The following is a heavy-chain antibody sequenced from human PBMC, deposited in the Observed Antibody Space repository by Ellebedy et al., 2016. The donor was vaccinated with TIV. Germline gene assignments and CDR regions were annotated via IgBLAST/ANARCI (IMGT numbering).Heavy chain of an antibody. CDR2: MSGSGHRT. CDR1: GFTFSSYA. J-gene: IGHJ4*02. D-gene: IGHD7-27*01. CDR3: AKDPSDYWGCFDY. V-gene: IGHV3-23*01. Sequence: PGGSLRLSCAASGFTFSSYAMYWVRQAPGKGLEWVSVMSGSGHRTHYADSVKGRFTVSRDNSKNTLYLQMNSLRAEDTAVYYCAKDPSDYWGCFDYWGQGTLVTVSS.